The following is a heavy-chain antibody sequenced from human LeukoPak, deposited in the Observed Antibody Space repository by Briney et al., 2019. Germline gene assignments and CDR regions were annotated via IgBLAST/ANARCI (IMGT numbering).Heavy chain of an antibody. J-gene: IGHJ2*01. V-gene: IGHV4-59*01. CDR3: ARGGWSLDL. D-gene: IGHD1-26*01. Sequence: SETLSLTCTVSGGSMTGSYWSWIRQPPGKGLEWIGYIYYSGTTNYNPPLMSRVSISVDTSKNQFSLMLTSVTAADTAVYFCARGGWSLDLWGRGTLVAVSS. CDR2: IYYSGTT. CDR1: GGSMTGSY.